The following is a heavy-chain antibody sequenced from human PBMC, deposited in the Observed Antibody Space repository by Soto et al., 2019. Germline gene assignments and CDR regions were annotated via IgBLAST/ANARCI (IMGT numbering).Heavy chain of an antibody. Sequence: SVKVSCKASGGTFSSYAISWVRQAPGQGLEWMGGIIPIFGTANYAQKFQGRVTITADESTSTAYMELSSLRSEDTAVYYCARDLRSTASYGDYLGGFDYWGQGTLVTVSS. D-gene: IGHD4-17*01. CDR3: ARDLRSTASYGDYLGGFDY. CDR2: IIPIFGTA. CDR1: GGTFSSYA. V-gene: IGHV1-69*13. J-gene: IGHJ4*02.